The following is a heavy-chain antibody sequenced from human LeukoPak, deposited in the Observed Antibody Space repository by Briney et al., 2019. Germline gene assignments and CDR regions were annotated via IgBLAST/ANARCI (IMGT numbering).Heavy chain of an antibody. J-gene: IGHJ4*02. CDR1: GYTFTSNY. CDR3: ARVGGNYPIN. CDR2: INPSGGST. Sequence: GASVKVSCKASGYTFTSNYMLWVRQAPGQGLEWMGIINPSGGSTSYAQKFQGRVTMTRDTSTSTVYMELSSLRSEDTAVYCCARVGGNYPINWGQGSLVTVSS. D-gene: IGHD1-26*01. V-gene: IGHV1-46*01.